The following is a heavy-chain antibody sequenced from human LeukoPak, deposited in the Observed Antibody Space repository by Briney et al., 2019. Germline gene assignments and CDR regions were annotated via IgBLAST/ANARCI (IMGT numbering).Heavy chain of an antibody. CDR2: MNPNSGNT. Sequence: ASVKVSCLASGYTFTSYDINWVRQATGQGLEWMGWMNPNSGNTGYAQKFQGRVTITRNTSISTAYMELSSLRSDDTAVYYCARDPKKQYISSSYGFDYWGQGTLVTVSS. J-gene: IGHJ4*02. CDR1: GYTFTSYD. V-gene: IGHV1-8*03. D-gene: IGHD6-13*01. CDR3: ARDPKKQYISSSYGFDY.